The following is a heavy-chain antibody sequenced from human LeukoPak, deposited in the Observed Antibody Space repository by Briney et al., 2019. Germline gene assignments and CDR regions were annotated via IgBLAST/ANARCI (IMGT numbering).Heavy chain of an antibody. CDR1: GYTFTSYG. J-gene: IGHJ6*03. V-gene: IGHV1-18*01. CDR3: ARYQYSHCSSTSCYTFDYYYYMDV. CDR2: TSAYNGNT. D-gene: IGHD2-2*02. Sequence: ASVKVSCKASGYTFTSYGISWVRQAPGQGLEWMGWTSAYNGNTNYAQKLQGRVTMTTDTSTSTASMELRSLRSDDTAVYYCARYQYSHCSSTSCYTFDYYYYMDVWGKGTTVTVSS.